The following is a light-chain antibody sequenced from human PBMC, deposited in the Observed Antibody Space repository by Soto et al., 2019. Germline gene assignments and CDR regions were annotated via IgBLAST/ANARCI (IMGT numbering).Light chain of an antibody. V-gene: IGLV1-40*01. CDR1: TSNLGAGYD. Sequence: QSVLTQPPSVSGAPGQRVTLSCTGNTSNLGAGYDVHRYQQLPGAAPKLVIFGNRNRPSGVPERFSGSKSGTSASLAITGLQAEDEADYYCQAYDYTLTASVFGGGTKLTVL. CDR3: QAYDYTLTASV. J-gene: IGLJ3*02. CDR2: GNR.